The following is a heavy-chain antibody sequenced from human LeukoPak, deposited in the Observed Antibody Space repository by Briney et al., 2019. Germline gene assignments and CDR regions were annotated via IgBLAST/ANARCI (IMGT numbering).Heavy chain of an antibody. CDR2: IYYSGST. Sequence: SQTLSLTCTVSGGSISSGGYYWSWIRQHPGKGLEWIGYIYYSGSTYYNPSLKSRVTISVDTSKNQFSLKLSSVTAADTAVYYCARDSVVPAANYYYGMDVWGQGTTVTVSS. CDR3: ARDSVVPAANYYYGMDV. CDR1: GGSISSGGYY. J-gene: IGHJ6*02. D-gene: IGHD2-2*01. V-gene: IGHV4-31*03.